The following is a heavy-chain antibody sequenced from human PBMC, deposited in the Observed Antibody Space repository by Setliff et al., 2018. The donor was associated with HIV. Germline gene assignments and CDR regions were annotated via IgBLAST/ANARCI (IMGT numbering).Heavy chain of an antibody. Sequence: PGGSLRLSCAASGFTFSNYVINWVRQAPGKGLEWISGISGSGVNSYYADSVKGRFTISRDNSKNTVYLQMNSLRAEDTAVYYCASGYSSSSPRRDYWGQGTLVTVSS. CDR2: ISGSGVNS. CDR1: GFTFSNYV. CDR3: ASGYSSSSPRRDY. J-gene: IGHJ4*02. D-gene: IGHD6-6*01. V-gene: IGHV3-23*01.